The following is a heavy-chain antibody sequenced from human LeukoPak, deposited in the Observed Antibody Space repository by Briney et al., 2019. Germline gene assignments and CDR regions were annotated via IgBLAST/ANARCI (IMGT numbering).Heavy chain of an antibody. V-gene: IGHV3-48*04. J-gene: IGHJ4*02. CDR1: GLTLSNYG. Sequence: PGGSLRLSCLASGLTLSNYGMHWVRQAPAKGLEWLSYISVSGRTTYYADAAKGRFSMSRENAIDSVFLEMNSLRVDDTALYYCARDLEEDWGQGTLVTVSS. CDR3: ARDLEED. CDR2: ISVSGRTT.